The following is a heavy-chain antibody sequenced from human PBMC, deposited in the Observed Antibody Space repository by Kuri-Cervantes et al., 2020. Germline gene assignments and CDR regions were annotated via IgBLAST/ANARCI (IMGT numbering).Heavy chain of an antibody. D-gene: IGHD2-8*01. CDR3: AKGGDPYCTNGVCYRLNYFDY. CDR1: GGSINSSNYY. CDR2: IKQDGSEK. Sequence: GGSLRLSCTVSGGSINSSNYYWCWIRQPPGKGLEWVANIKQDGSEKYYVDSVKGRFTISRDNAKNSLYLQMNSLRAEDTALYYCAKGGDPYCTNGVCYRLNYFDYWGQGTLVTVSS. J-gene: IGHJ4*02. V-gene: IGHV3-7*03.